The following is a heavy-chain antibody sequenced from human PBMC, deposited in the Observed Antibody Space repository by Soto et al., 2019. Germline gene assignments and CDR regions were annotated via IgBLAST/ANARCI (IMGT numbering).Heavy chain of an antibody. Sequence: GGSLRLSCAASGFTFSSYSMNWVRQAPGKGLEWVSYISSSSSTIYYADSVKGRFTISRDNAKNSLYLQMNSLRAEDTAVYYCARDRPTTTFDYWGQGTLVTVSS. D-gene: IGHD1-1*01. CDR2: ISSSSSTI. CDR3: ARDRPTTTFDY. CDR1: GFTFSSYS. V-gene: IGHV3-48*01. J-gene: IGHJ4*02.